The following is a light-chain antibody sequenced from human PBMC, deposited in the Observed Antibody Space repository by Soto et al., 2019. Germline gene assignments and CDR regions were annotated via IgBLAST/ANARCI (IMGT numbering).Light chain of an antibody. CDR1: SSDVGSYNR. V-gene: IGLV2-18*02. CDR3: SSYTSSSTYV. J-gene: IGLJ1*01. Sequence: QSVRTQPPSVSESPGQSVAISCTGTSSDVGSYNRVSWYQQPPGTAPKLLIYEVSDRPSGVPDRFSGSKSGNTASLTISGLQAEDEADYYCSSYTSSSTYVFGTGTKVTVL. CDR2: EVS.